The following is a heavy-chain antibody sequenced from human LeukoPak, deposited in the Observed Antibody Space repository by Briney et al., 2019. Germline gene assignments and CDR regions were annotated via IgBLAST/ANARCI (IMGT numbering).Heavy chain of an antibody. CDR3: ARVRNPDSFDV. CDR1: GDSISSGAYS. Sequence: SETLSLTCAVSGDSISSGAYSWSWIRQPPGEGLERIGYIYHSGRTYYNPSLKSRVTISLHRSKTHFSLKLNSVATGDTAVYYCARVRNPDSFDVWGQETMVTFSS. V-gene: IGHV4-30-2*01. CDR2: IYHSGRT. J-gene: IGHJ3*01.